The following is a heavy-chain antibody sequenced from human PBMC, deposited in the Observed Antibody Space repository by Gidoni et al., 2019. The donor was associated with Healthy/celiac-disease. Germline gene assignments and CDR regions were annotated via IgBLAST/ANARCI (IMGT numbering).Heavy chain of an antibody. V-gene: IGHV3-21*01. J-gene: IGHJ3*02. Sequence: EVQLVESGGGLVKPGGSLRLSCAASGFTFSSYSMNWVRQAPGKGLEWVSSISSSSSYIYYADSVKGRFTISRDNAKNSLYLQMNSLRAEDTAVYYCAREGHCSSTSCYKDDAFDIWGQGTMVTVSS. CDR1: GFTFSSYS. CDR2: ISSSSSYI. D-gene: IGHD2-2*02. CDR3: AREGHCSSTSCYKDDAFDI.